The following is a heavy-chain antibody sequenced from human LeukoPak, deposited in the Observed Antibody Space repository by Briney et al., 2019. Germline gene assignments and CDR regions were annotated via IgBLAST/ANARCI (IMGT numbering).Heavy chain of an antibody. V-gene: IGHV1-2*06. CDR1: GYTFTGYY. D-gene: IGHD1-26*01. CDR2: INPNSGGT. J-gene: IGHJ4*02. Sequence: ASVKASCTASGYTFTGYYMHWVRQAPGQGLEWMGRINPNSGGTNYAQKFQGRVTMTRDTSISTAYTELSRLRSDDTAVYYCARDPISGSYPFDYWGQGTLVTVSS. CDR3: ARDPISGSYPFDY.